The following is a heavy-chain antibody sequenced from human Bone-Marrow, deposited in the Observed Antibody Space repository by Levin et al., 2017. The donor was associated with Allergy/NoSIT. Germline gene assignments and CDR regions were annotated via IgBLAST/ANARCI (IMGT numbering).Heavy chain of an antibody. D-gene: IGHD4-17*01. J-gene: IGHJ4*02. Sequence: AGESLKISCAASGFTFSDYYMSWIRQAPGRGLEWISYISSGNIYTKYADSVQGRFTISRDNAKNSVFLQMNSLRVEDTAVYYCAGSGGDYVGVFDSWGQGTLVTVSS. CDR2: ISSGNIYT. CDR3: AGSGGDYVGVFDS. V-gene: IGHV3-11*03. CDR1: GFTFSDYY.